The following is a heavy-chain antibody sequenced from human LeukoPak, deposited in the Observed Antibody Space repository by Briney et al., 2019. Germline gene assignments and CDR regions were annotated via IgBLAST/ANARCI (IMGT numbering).Heavy chain of an antibody. V-gene: IGHV5-51*01. CDR1: GYSFTSYW. D-gene: IGHD2-2*01. CDR3: ARQGGGYCSSTSCQGNTVFGY. Sequence: GESLKISCKGSGYSFTSYWIGWVRQMPGKGLEWMGIIYPDDSDTRYSPSFQGQVTISADKSINTAYLQWISLKASDTAMYYCARQGGGYCSSTSCQGNTVFGYWGQGTRVTVSS. CDR2: IYPDDSDT. J-gene: IGHJ4*02.